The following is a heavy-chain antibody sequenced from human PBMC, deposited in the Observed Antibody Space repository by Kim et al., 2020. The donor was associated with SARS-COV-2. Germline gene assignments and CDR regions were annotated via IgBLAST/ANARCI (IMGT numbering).Heavy chain of an antibody. V-gene: IGHV4-34*01. Sequence: SETLSLTCAVYGGSFSGYYWSWIRQPPGKGLEWIGEINHSGSTNYNPSLKSRVTISVDTSKNQFSLKLSSVTAADTAVYYCAKLVVCGGSCYPFYYYGMDVWGQGTTVTVSS. CDR2: INHSGST. J-gene: IGHJ6*02. CDR3: AKLVVCGGSCYPFYYYGMDV. CDR1: GGSFSGYY. D-gene: IGHD2-15*01.